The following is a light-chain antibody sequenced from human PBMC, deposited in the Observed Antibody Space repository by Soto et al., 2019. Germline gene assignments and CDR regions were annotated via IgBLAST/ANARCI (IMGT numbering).Light chain of an antibody. Sequence: DIQMTQPPSTLSASVGDRVTITCRASQNISIWLAWYQQRPGRAPRLLIYDSSSLESGVPSTFSGSGSGTEFTLTITSLQPDDFATYYCQQYNSYPWTFGHRTKVDI. CDR2: DSS. V-gene: IGKV1-5*01. CDR1: QNISIW. CDR3: QQYNSYPWT. J-gene: IGKJ1*01.